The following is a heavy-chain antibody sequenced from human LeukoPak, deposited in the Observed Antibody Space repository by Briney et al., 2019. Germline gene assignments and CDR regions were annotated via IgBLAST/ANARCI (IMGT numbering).Heavy chain of an antibody. Sequence: PGGSLRLSCVASGFTFSSYAMNWVRQAPGKGLEWVSGISGSGGRTNYADSVKGRFTISRDNAKNTLYLQMNSLRAEDTAVYYCARGAGSYYYDSSGYPNDAFDIWGQGTMDTVSS. CDR3: ARGAGSYYYDSSGYPNDAFDI. V-gene: IGHV3-23*01. D-gene: IGHD3-22*01. J-gene: IGHJ3*02. CDR1: GFTFSSYA. CDR2: ISGSGGRT.